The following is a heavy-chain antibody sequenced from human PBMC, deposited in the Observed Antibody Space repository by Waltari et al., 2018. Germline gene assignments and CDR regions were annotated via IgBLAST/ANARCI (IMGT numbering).Heavy chain of an antibody. CDR3: ARVNYDFWAYGMDV. Sequence: QEQLVQSGPEMQKPGASLKVSCRASGYTFSDYYLHWVRQAPGQGLEWMGRINPKTGRANYAQKFQGRVTMTSDTSISTANLELNSLRSDDTAIYYCARVNYDFWAYGMDVWGQGTTVTVSS. CDR1: GYTFSDYY. J-gene: IGHJ6*02. CDR2: INPKTGRA. D-gene: IGHD3-3*01. V-gene: IGHV1-2*06.